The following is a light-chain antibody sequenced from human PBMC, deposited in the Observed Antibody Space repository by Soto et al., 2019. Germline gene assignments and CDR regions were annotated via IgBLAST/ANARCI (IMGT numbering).Light chain of an antibody. V-gene: IGLV2-14*01. CDR1: SSDIGAYNY. CDR2: GVT. J-gene: IGLJ1*01. Sequence: QSVLTQPASVSGSPGQSITISCTGTSSDIGAYNYVSWYQQYPGKAPKLMIYGVTNRPSGVSNRFSGSKTGNTASLTISGLQAEDEADYYCFSHRSGDSHVFGTGTKATV. CDR3: FSHRSGDSHV.